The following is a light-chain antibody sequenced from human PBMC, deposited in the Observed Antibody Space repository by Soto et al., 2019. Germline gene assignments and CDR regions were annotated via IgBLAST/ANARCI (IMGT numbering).Light chain of an antibody. CDR3: QQLTDWPPQWT. CDR1: QSISSY. Sequence: EVVLTQSPDTLSLPPGERATLSCRASQSISSYLAWYQQKPGQAPRLLIYDASSRATGIPARFSGSGSGTDFAPTISSLEPEDFXVYCCQQLTDWPPQWTFGQGTKVEIK. J-gene: IGKJ1*01. V-gene: IGKV3-11*01. CDR2: DAS.